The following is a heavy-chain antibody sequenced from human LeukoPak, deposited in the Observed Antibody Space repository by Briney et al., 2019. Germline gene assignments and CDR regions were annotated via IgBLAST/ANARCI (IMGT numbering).Heavy chain of an antibody. CDR3: TTSYYDSSGYRN. Sequence: GGSLRLSCAASGFTFSNAWMSWVRQAPGKGLEWVGRIKTKTDGGTIDYAAPVKGRFTISRDDSENTLHLQMNSLKTEDTAVYYCTTSYYDSSGYRNWGQGTLVTVSS. J-gene: IGHJ4*02. D-gene: IGHD3-22*01. CDR2: IKTKTDGGTI. V-gene: IGHV3-15*01. CDR1: GFTFSNAW.